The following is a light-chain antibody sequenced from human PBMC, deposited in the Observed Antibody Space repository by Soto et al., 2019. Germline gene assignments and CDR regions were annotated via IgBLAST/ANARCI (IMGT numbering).Light chain of an antibody. Sequence: EIVLTQSSATLSSSPGERATLSWGASQSISSYLAWYQQKPGKAPRLLIYGASSRATGIPARFSGSGSGKDFTLNISSLEPEHFAVYYCQQRNNWPPSITFGPGTRLEI. CDR2: GAS. CDR3: QQRNNWPPSIT. CDR1: QSISSY. V-gene: IGKV3-11*01. J-gene: IGKJ5*01.